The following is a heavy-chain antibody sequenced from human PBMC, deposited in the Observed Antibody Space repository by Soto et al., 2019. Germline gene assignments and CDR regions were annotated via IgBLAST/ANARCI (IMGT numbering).Heavy chain of an antibody. J-gene: IGHJ6*02. CDR1: GGTFSSYA. V-gene: IGHV1-69*01. Sequence: QVQLVQSGAEVKKPGSSVKVSCKASGGTFSSYAISWVRQAPGQGLEWMGGIIPIFGTANYAQKFQGRVTITADEATSTAYMELSSLRSEDTAVYYCARSSTVTTLYCYYYGMDVWGQGTTVTVSS. CDR3: ARSSTVTTLYCYYYGMDV. CDR2: IIPIFGTA. D-gene: IGHD4-17*01.